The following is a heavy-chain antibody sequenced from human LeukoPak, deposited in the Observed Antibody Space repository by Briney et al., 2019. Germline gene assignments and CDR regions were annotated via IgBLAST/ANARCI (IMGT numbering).Heavy chain of an antibody. J-gene: IGHJ4*02. CDR1: GFTFSTYW. CDR2: IKEDGSEK. V-gene: IGHV3-7*01. Sequence: GGSLRLSCAASGFTFSTYWMSWVRQAPGKGLEWVASIKEDGSEKYQVGSVKGRFTISRDNAKNSLDLQMNSLRAEETAVYYCARGRVTLGYWGQGSLVTVSS. CDR3: ARGRVTLGY. D-gene: IGHD2-21*02.